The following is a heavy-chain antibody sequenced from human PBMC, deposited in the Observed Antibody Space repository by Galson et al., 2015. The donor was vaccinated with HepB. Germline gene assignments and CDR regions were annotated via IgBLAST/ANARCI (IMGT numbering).Heavy chain of an antibody. D-gene: IGHD2-8*01. CDR2: ISYDGSNK. J-gene: IGHJ4*02. CDR1: GFTFSSYG. CDR3: ARGTYTLMVYARYAPSFDY. V-gene: IGHV3-30*03. Sequence: SLRLSCAASGFTFSSYGMHWVRQAPGKGLEWVAVISYDGSNKYYADSVKGRFTISRDNSKNTLYLQMNSLRAEDTAVYYCARGTYTLMVYARYAPSFDYWGQGTLVTVSS.